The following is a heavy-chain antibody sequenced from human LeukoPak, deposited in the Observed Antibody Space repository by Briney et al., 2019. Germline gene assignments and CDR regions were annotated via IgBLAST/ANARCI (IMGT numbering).Heavy chain of an antibody. Sequence: KPSETLSLTCTVSGGSISSASYYWSCIPQPTGKGLEWTWRIYTSGSTNYNPSLQRRVTISIDTSKNQFSLQLSSVTAADKAVDYCARDLTRSAGTGCGMDVWGQGTTVTVSS. V-gene: IGHV4-61*02. CDR1: GGSISSASYY. CDR2: IYTSGST. D-gene: IGHD6-13*01. J-gene: IGHJ6*02. CDR3: ARDLTRSAGTGCGMDV.